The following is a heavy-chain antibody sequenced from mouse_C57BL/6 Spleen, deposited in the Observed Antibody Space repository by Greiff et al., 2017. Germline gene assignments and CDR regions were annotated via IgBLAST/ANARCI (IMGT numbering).Heavy chain of an antibody. V-gene: IGHV1-82*01. CDR1: GYAFSSSW. Sequence: QVQLQQSGPELVKPGASVKISCKASGYAFSSSWMNWVKQRPGKGLEWIGRIYPGDGDTNYNGKFKGKATLTADKSSSTAYMQLSSLTSEDSAVYFCARETTEAWFGYWGQGALVTVSA. CDR2: IYPGDGDT. J-gene: IGHJ3*01. D-gene: IGHD1-1*01. CDR3: ARETTEAWFGY.